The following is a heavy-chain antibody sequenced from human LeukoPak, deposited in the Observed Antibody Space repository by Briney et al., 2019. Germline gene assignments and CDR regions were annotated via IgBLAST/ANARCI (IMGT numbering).Heavy chain of an antibody. CDR2: IYYSGST. V-gene: IGHV4-31*03. J-gene: IGHJ4*02. D-gene: IGHD2-15*01. CDR3: ARARIVGDSNFDY. Sequence: SQTLSLTCTVSGGSISSGGYYWSWIRQHPGKGLEWIGYIYYSGSTYYNPSLKSRVTISVDTSKNQFSLKLSSVTAADTAVYYCARARIVGDSNFDYWGQGTLVTVSS. CDR1: GGSISSGGYY.